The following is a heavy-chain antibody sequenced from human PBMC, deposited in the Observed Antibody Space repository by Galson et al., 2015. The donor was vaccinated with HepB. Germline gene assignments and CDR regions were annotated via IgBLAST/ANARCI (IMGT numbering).Heavy chain of an antibody. CDR2: IVVGSGNT. D-gene: IGHD3-3*01. J-gene: IGHJ5*02. CDR3: AATLYDFWSGYYSPYNWFDP. Sequence: SVKVSCKASGFTFTSSAMQWVRQARGQRLEWIGWIVVGSGNTNYAQKFQERVTITRDMSTSTAYMELSSLRSEDTAVYYCAATLYDFWSGYYSPYNWFDPWGQGTLVTVSS. CDR1: GFTFTSSA. V-gene: IGHV1-58*02.